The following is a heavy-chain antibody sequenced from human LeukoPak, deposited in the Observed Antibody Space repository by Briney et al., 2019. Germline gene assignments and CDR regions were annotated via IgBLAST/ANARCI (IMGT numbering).Heavy chain of an antibody. CDR3: ARHRGGHIFAY. V-gene: IGHV5-10-1*01. D-gene: IGHD2-21*01. CDR2: RDPCDSYT. J-gene: IGHJ4*02. CDR1: ADISISYW. Sequence: GGPQILCWGSADISISYWISWGGRQPGEGVEWMGRRDPCDSYTNYSASFQGHATISADKSISTAYLQWSSLKASDTAMYYCARHRGGHIFAYGGQGTLATVSS.